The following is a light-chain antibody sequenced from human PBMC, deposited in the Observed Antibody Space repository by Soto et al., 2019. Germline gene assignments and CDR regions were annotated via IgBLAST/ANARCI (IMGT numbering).Light chain of an antibody. V-gene: IGLV1-44*01. CDR2: SSN. CDR3: AAWDNSLVWV. J-gene: IGLJ3*02. Sequence: SVLTQPPSASGTPGQRVTISCSGGSSNIGSNTVMWYQQLPGTAPKLLIYSSNQRPSGVPDRFSGSKSGTSASLDISGLQSEDEAHYYCAAWDNSLVWVFGGGTKLTVL. CDR1: SSNIGSNT.